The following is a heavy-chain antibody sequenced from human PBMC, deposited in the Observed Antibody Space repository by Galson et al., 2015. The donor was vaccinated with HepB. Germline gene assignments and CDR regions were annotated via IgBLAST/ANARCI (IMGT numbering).Heavy chain of an antibody. CDR2: ISGGGGDNT. Sequence: SLRLSCAASGFTFSTYAMTWVRRAPGKGLEWVSVISGGGGDNTFYTGSVKGRFTISRDDSRNTLYLQTNSLRAEDSAVYFCAKVIGSSCYLPLDYWGQGTPVTVSS. CDR1: GFTFSTYA. J-gene: IGHJ4*02. D-gene: IGHD2-15*01. V-gene: IGHV3-23*01. CDR3: AKVIGSSCYLPLDY.